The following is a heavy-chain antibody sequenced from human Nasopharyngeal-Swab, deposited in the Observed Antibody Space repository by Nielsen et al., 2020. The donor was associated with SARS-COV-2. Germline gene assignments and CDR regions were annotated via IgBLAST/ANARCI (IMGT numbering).Heavy chain of an antibody. V-gene: IGHV3-23*03. D-gene: IGHD3-3*01. CDR1: GFTFSSYA. CDR3: AREGSDFWSGYYTFDY. CDR2: IYSGGSST. Sequence: LSLTCAASGFTFSSYAMSWVRQAPGKGLEWVSVIYSGGSSTYYADSVKGRFTISRDNSKNTLYLQMNSLRAEDTAVYYCAREGSDFWSGYYTFDYWGQGTLVTVSS. J-gene: IGHJ4*02.